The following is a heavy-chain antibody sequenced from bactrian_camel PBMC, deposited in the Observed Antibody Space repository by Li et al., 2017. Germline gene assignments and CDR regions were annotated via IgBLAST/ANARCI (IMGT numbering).Heavy chain of an antibody. CDR1: GFAFSTCA. V-gene: IGHV3S42*01. CDR2: VNSNGDHS. J-gene: IGHJ4*01. CDR3: AKAIGSSWFSYNY. Sequence: VQLVESGGGLVQAGGSLRLSCVASGFAFSTCAMIWVRQAPGKGLEWVSGVNSNGDHSGYANSVKGRFTVSRDNAKNTLYLQLNSLKFEDTAMYFCAKAIGSSWFSYNYWGQGTQVTVS. D-gene: IGHD6*01.